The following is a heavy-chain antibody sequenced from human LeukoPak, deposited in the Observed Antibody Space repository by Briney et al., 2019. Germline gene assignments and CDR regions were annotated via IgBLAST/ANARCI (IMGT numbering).Heavy chain of an antibody. Sequence: GGSLRLSCAASGFTFSSYAMSWVRQAPGEGLEWVSAISGSGGSTYYADSVKGRFTISRDNSKNTLYLQMNSLRAEDTAVYYCARADGYSPAFDYWGQGTLVTVSS. CDR3: ARADGYSPAFDY. V-gene: IGHV3-23*01. J-gene: IGHJ4*02. CDR2: ISGSGGST. CDR1: GFTFSSYA. D-gene: IGHD6-13*01.